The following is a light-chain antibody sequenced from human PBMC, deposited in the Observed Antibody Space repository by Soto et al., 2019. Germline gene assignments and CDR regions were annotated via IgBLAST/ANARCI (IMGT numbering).Light chain of an antibody. CDR2: EVT. Sequence: QSALTQPASVSGSPGQSITISCTGTSSDIGFYNYVSWYQQHPGKAPKLLIYEVTNRPSGVSNRFSGSKSGNTASLTISGLQAEDEADYYCNSYSSDSTLGVFGTGTKLTVL. CDR1: SSDIGFYNY. J-gene: IGLJ1*01. CDR3: NSYSSDSTLGV. V-gene: IGLV2-14*01.